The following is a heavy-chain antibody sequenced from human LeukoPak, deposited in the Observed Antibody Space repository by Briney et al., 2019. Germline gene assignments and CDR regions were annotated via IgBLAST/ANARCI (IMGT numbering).Heavy chain of an antibody. V-gene: IGHV5-51*01. CDR2: IYPGDSDT. Sequence: GESLKISFKGSGYSFTSYWIGWVRPMPGKGLEWRGIIYPGDSDTRYSPSFQGQVTISADKSISTAYLQSINLKATDIAMYYCAGGPSWQWLGHYWGEETLVTVSS. J-gene: IGHJ4*02. CDR3: AGGPSWQWLGHY. D-gene: IGHD6-19*01. CDR1: GYSFTSYW.